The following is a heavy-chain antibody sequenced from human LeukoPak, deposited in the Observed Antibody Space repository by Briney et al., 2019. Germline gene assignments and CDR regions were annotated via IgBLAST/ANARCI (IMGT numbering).Heavy chain of an antibody. J-gene: IGHJ6*02. D-gene: IGHD3-10*01. CDR1: GFTFSSFA. CDR3: ARDPSGSYGMDV. Sequence: GGSLRLSCAASGFTFSSFAMHWVRQAPGKGLEWVSFIRNDGSIKYYADSVKGRFTISRDNSKNTLYLQMNSLRAEDTAVYYCARDPSGSYGMDVWGQGTTVTVSS. V-gene: IGHV3-30*02. CDR2: IRNDGSIK.